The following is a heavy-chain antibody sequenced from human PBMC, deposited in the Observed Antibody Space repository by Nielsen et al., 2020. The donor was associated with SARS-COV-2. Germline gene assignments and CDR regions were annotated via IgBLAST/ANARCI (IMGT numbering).Heavy chain of an antibody. J-gene: IGHJ4*02. V-gene: IGHV3-48*03. D-gene: IGHD6-19*01. CDR3: ARVWYSSGWFFDY. CDR2: IDGNGRNI. Sequence: GGSLRLSCAASGFPFSSYEMNWVRQAPGKALEWLSYIDGNGRNIFYADSVKGRFTISRDNAKNSLYLQMNSLRAEDTALYHCARVWYSSGWFFDYWGQGTLVTVSS. CDR1: GFPFSSYE.